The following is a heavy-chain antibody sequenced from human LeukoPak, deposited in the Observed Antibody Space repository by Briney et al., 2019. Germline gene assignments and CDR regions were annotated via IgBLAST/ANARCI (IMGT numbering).Heavy chain of an antibody. D-gene: IGHD2-21*01. J-gene: IGHJ3*02. CDR2: INWNGGST. Sequence: GGSLRLSCAASGFTFDDYAMSWVRQAPAKGLEWVSGINWNGGSTGYADSVKGRFTISRDNAKNSLYLQMNNLRAEDTAMFYCATSMAQDVDAFHIWGQGTMVTVSS. CDR1: GFTFDDYA. CDR3: ATSMAQDVDAFHI. V-gene: IGHV3-20*04.